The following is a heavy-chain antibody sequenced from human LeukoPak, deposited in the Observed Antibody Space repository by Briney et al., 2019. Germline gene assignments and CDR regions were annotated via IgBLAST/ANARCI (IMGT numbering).Heavy chain of an antibody. CDR1: GFTFSSYG. V-gene: IGHV3-30*03. Sequence: GGSLRLSCAASGFTFSSYGMHWVRQAPGKGLEWVAVISCDGSTKIYADSVKGRFTISRDNSQNTLYLQMNSLRAEDTALYYCARDRGGIGYYMDVWGKGTTVTVSS. CDR2: ISCDGSTK. CDR3: ARDRGGIGYYMDV. D-gene: IGHD3-16*02. J-gene: IGHJ6*03.